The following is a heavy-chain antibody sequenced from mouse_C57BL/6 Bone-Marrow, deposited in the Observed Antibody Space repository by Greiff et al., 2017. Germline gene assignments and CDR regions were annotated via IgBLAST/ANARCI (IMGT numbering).Heavy chain of an antibody. V-gene: IGHV1-55*01. CDR1: GYTFTSYW. J-gene: IGHJ1*03. D-gene: IGHD2-1*01. Sequence: QVQLQQPGAELVKPGASVKMSCKASGYTFTSYWITWVKQRPGQGLEWIGDIYPGSGSTNYNEKFKSKATLTVDPSSSTAYMQLSSLTSEDSAVEYCGRDGNYGDWYFDVWGTGTTVTVSS. CDR2: IYPGSGST. CDR3: GRDGNYGDWYFDV.